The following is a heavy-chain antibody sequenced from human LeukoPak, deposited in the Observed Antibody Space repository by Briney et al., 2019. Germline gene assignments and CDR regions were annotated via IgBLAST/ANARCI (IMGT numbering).Heavy chain of an antibody. CDR3: ARGPGALWFGELLPLDY. D-gene: IGHD3-10*01. CDR2: IYTSGST. Sequence: SETLSLTCTVSGGSISSYYWSWIRQPAGKGLEWIGRIYTSGSTNYNPSLKSRVTMSVDTSKNQFSLKLSSVTAADTAVYYCARGPGALWFGELLPLDYWGQGTLVTVSS. CDR1: GGSISSYY. V-gene: IGHV4-4*07. J-gene: IGHJ4*02.